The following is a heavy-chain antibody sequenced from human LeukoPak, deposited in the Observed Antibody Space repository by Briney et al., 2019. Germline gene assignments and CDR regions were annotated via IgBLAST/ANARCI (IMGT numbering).Heavy chain of an antibody. J-gene: IGHJ4*02. CDR2: IHPGDSDT. D-gene: IGHD1-26*01. CDR3: ARGSSYYNF. CDR1: GSPFTTFW. V-gene: IGHV5-51*01. Sequence: GAPLKISCKGPGSPFTTFWIGGLRQLPGKGLEWMGIIHPGDSDTRYSPSFQGQVTISADKSLSTAYLQWSSLQASDTAMYYCARGSSYYNFWGQGTLVTVSS.